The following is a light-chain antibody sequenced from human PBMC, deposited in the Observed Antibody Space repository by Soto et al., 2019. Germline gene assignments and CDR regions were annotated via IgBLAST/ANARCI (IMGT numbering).Light chain of an antibody. CDR2: GVN. J-gene: IGLJ3*02. CDR3: GSFTTSRIWV. V-gene: IGLV2-14*01. Sequence: QSVLTQPASVSGSPGQSITVSCTGSSSDFGDDKYVSWYQQQPGKGPNLLIYGVNSRPSGISNRFSGSKSDNTASLTISGLQVEDEAEYFCGSFTTSRIWVFGGGTKVTV. CDR1: SSDFGDDKY.